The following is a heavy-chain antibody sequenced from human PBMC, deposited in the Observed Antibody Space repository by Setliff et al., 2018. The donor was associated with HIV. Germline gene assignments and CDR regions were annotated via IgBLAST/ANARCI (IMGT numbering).Heavy chain of an antibody. D-gene: IGHD3-16*01. Sequence: PGGSLRLSCAASGFTFSSYWMSWVRQAPGKGLEWVALISYDGTYKYYAESVKGRFTISRDNSRNTLYLQMNSLRTEDTAVYYCAKDWGSRLSYSFYYMDVWGKGTTVTVSS. CDR2: ISYDGTYK. V-gene: IGHV3-30*18. J-gene: IGHJ6*03. CDR1: GFTFSSYW. CDR3: AKDWGSRLSYSFYYMDV.